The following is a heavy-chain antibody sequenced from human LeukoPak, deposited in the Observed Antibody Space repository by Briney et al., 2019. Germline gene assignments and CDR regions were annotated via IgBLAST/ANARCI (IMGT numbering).Heavy chain of an antibody. Sequence: GASVKVSCKASGYTFTSYGISWVRRAPGQGLEWMGWISAYNGNTNYAQKLQGRVTMTTDTSTSTAYMELRSLRSDDTAVYYCARDSITFGGVIVTLWGQGTMVTVSS. CDR1: GYTFTSYG. CDR3: ARDSITFGGVIVTL. J-gene: IGHJ3*01. CDR2: ISAYNGNT. D-gene: IGHD3-16*02. V-gene: IGHV1-18*04.